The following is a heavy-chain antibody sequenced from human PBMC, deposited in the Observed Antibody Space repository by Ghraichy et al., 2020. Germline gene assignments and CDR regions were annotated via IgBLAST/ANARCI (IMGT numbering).Heavy chain of an antibody. V-gene: IGHV1-18*01. Sequence: ASVKVSCKTAGYTFSTHVIFWKLVCRLLVVKWQGWVSAYNDGPNYSQKIQGRVTMTTDTSTSTAYMELRSLRSDDTAVYWCARDRGIAADDTFDYWGQGTLVTVSS. CDR1: GYTFSTHV. D-gene: IGHD6-13*01. CDR2: VSAYNDGP. J-gene: IGHJ4*02. CDR3: ARDRGIAADDTFDY.